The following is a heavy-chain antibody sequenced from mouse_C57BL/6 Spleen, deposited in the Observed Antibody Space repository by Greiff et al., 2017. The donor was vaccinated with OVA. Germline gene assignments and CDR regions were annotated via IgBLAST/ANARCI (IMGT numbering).Heavy chain of an antibody. CDR2: IDPSDSYT. Sequence: QVQLKQPGAELVKPGASVKLSCKASGYTFTSYWMQWVKQRPGQGLEWIGEIDPSDSYTNYNQKFKGKATLTVDTSSSTAYMQLSSLTSEDSAVYYCARRGSSYWGQGTTLTVSS. D-gene: IGHD6-1*01. CDR1: GYTFTSYW. V-gene: IGHV1-50*01. CDR3: ARRGSSY. J-gene: IGHJ2*01.